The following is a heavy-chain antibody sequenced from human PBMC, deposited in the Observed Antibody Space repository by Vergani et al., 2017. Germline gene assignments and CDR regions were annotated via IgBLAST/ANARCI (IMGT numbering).Heavy chain of an antibody. J-gene: IGHJ6*02. CDR1: GFSFNTYG. CDR2: IRYDGNKK. CDR3: ARDPTNYCGSGSYYNLSNYYYYYGMDV. Sequence: QVQLVETGGGVVQPGGSLRLYCATSGFSFNTYGAHWVRQAPGKGLEWVAFIRYDGNKKFYSDPVKGRFTISRDNSKNILYLQMDSLRPEDSAVYYCARDPTNYCGSGSYYNLSNYYYYYGMDVWGQGTTVTVSS. D-gene: IGHD3-10*01. V-gene: IGHV3-30*02.